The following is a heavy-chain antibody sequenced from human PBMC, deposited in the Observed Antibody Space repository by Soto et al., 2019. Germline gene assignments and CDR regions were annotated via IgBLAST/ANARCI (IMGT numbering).Heavy chain of an antibody. CDR3: ARGPRRPDNLPYCGGDCYRFDY. V-gene: IGHV1-8*01. J-gene: IGHJ4*02. Sequence: ASVKVSCKASGYTFTSYDINWVRQATGQGLEWMGWMNPNSGNTGYAQKFQGRVTMTRNTSISTAYMELSSLRSEDTAVYYCARGPRRPDNLPYCGGDCYRFDYWGQGTLVTVSS. CDR2: MNPNSGNT. D-gene: IGHD2-21*01. CDR1: GYTFTSYD.